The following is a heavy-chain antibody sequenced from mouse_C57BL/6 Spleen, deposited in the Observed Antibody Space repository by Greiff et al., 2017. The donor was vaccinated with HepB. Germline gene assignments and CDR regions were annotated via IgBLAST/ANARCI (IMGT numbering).Heavy chain of an antibody. Sequence: VQLQQSGAELVRPGTSVKVSCKASGYAFTNYLIEWVKQRPGQGLEWIGVINPGSGGTNYNEKFKGKATLTADKSSSTAYMQLSSLTSEDSAVYFCARRTVVATRYFDVWGTGTTVTVSS. J-gene: IGHJ1*03. D-gene: IGHD1-1*01. CDR1: GYAFTNYL. CDR2: INPGSGGT. V-gene: IGHV1-54*01. CDR3: ARRTVVATRYFDV.